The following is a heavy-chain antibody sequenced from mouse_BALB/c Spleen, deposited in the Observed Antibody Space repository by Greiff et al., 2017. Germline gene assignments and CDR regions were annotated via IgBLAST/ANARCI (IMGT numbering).Heavy chain of an antibody. J-gene: IGHJ2*01. V-gene: IGHV5-17*02. CDR1: GFTFSSFG. CDR3: ARAYYRYYFDY. Sequence: EVQGVESGGGLVQPGGSRKLSCAASGFTFSSFGMHWVRQAPEKGLEWVAYISSGSSTIYYADTVKGRFTISRDNPKNTLFLQMTSLRSEDTAMYYCARAYYRYYFDYWGQGTTLTVSS. D-gene: IGHD2-14*01. CDR2: ISSGSSTI.